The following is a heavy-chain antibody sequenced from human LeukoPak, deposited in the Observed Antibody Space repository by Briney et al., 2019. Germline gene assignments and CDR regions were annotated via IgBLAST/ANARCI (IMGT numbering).Heavy chain of an antibody. V-gene: IGHV3-74*01. J-gene: IGHJ6*03. Sequence: PGGSLRLSCAAAGFTFSSYWMHWVRQAPGKGLVWVSRINSDGSSTSYADSVKGRFIISRDNAKNTLYLQMNSLRAEDTAVYYCARGITVQQDIVVVPVYYYYYMDVWGKGTTVTVSS. CDR2: INSDGSST. D-gene: IGHD2-2*01. CDR1: GFTFSSYW. CDR3: ARGITVQQDIVVVPVYYYYYMDV.